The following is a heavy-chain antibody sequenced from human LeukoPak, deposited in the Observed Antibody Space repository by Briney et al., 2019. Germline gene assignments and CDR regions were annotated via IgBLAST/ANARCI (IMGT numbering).Heavy chain of an antibody. Sequence: GGSLRLSCAASGFTFSSYAMSWVRQAPGEGLEWVSAISGSGGSTYYADSVKGRFTISRDNSKNTLYLQMNSLRAEDTAVYYCAKGSSRDDYFDYWGQGTLVTVSS. V-gene: IGHV3-23*01. J-gene: IGHJ4*02. CDR3: AKGSSRDDYFDY. D-gene: IGHD5-24*01. CDR2: ISGSGGST. CDR1: GFTFSSYA.